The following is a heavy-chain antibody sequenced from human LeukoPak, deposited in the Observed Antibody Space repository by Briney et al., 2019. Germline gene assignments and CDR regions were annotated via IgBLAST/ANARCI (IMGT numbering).Heavy chain of an antibody. V-gene: IGHV4-39*01. CDR2: IYYSGST. D-gene: IGHD3-3*01. CDR1: GGSISSSSYY. Sequence: SETLSLTCTVSGGSISSSSYYWGWIRQPPGKGLEWIGSIYYSGSTYYNPSLKSRVTISVDTSKNQFSLKLSSVTAADTAVYYCARGLSYDFWSGYYTNYYYGMDVWGQGTTVTVSS. CDR3: ARGLSYDFWSGYYTNYYYGMDV. J-gene: IGHJ6*02.